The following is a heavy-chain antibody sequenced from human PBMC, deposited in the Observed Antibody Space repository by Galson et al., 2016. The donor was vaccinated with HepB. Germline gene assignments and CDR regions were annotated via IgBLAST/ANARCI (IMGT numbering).Heavy chain of an antibody. D-gene: IGHD3-3*01. V-gene: IGHV1-3*01. CDR1: GYTFTSYA. CDR3: AREMTIFGVLDY. J-gene: IGHJ4*02. CDR2: INAGNGHT. Sequence: SVKVSCKASGYTFTSYAMHWVRQAPGQRLEWMGWINAGNGHTQYSQKFQGRVTITTDTSTSTAYMELRSLRSDDTAVYYCAREMTIFGVLDYWGQGTLVTVSS.